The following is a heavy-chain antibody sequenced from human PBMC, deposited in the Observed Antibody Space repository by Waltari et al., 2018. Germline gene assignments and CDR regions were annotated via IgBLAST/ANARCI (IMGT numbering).Heavy chain of an antibody. CDR3: AKDAAPNYGDYVLGYDY. CDR1: GFTFSSYA. J-gene: IGHJ4*02. CDR2: ISGSGGST. Sequence: EVQLVESGGGLVQPGGSLRLSCAASGFTFSSYAMSWVRQAPGEGLEWVSAISGSGGSTYYADSVKGRFTISRDNSKNTLYLQMNSLRAEDTAVYYCAKDAAPNYGDYVLGYDYWGQGTLVTVSS. D-gene: IGHD4-17*01. V-gene: IGHV3-23*04.